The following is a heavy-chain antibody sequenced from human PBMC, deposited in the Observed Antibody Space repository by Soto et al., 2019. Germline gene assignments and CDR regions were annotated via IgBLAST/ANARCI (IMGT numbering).Heavy chain of an antibody. CDR2: INPNSGGT. D-gene: IGHD3-10*01. CDR1: GYTFTGYY. J-gene: IGHJ4*02. V-gene: IGHV1-2*02. CDR3: ARSRAARGSGSYYNP. Sequence: ASVKVSCKASGYTFTGYYMHWVRQAPGQGLEWMGWINPNSGGTNYAQKFQGRVTMTGDTSISTAYMELSRLRSDDTAVYYCARSRAARGSGSYYNPWGQGTLVTVSS.